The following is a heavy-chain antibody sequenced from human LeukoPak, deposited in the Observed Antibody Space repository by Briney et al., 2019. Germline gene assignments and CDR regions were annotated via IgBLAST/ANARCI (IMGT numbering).Heavy chain of an antibody. J-gene: IGHJ4*02. V-gene: IGHV1-8*03. CDR3: ARGTKIAVAGTSQRKKFDF. CDR1: GYTFTSFD. D-gene: IGHD6-19*01. Sequence: GASVKVSCKASGYTFTSFDINWVRQATGQGLEWMGWMNPNSGNTGYAQKFQGRGTITRNTSIDTAYMELSSLRSEDTAVYYCARGTKIAVAGTSQRKKFDFWGQGTLVTVSS. CDR2: MNPNSGNT.